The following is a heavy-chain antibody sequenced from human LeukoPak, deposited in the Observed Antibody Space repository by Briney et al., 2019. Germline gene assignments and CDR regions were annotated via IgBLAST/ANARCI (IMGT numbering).Heavy chain of an antibody. J-gene: IGHJ4*02. CDR1: GYTFSSYV. D-gene: IGHD5-12*01. Sequence: ASVKVSCKASGYTFSSYVIAWVRQATGQGLKWMGLISGYNGNTNYAQKLKGRVSMTTDTSTTTAYMELRSLRSDDTALYYCARSSVAKITSRPFDYWGQGSLVTVSS. CDR2: ISGYNGNT. CDR3: ARSSVAKITSRPFDY. V-gene: IGHV1-18*01.